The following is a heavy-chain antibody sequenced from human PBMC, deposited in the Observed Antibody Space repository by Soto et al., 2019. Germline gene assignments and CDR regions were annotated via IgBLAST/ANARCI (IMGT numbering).Heavy chain of an antibody. CDR1: GGSISSSSYY. J-gene: IGHJ6*02. V-gene: IGHV4-39*01. CDR3: ARSDGYSSNGYYYYYYGMDV. Sequence: SETLSLTCTVSGGSISSSSYYWGWIRQPPGKGLEWIGSIYYSGSTYYNPSLKSRVTISVDTSKNQFSLRLSSVTAADTAVYYCARSDGYSSNGYYYYYYGMDVWRQGTTVTVSS. CDR2: IYYSGST. D-gene: IGHD5-18*01.